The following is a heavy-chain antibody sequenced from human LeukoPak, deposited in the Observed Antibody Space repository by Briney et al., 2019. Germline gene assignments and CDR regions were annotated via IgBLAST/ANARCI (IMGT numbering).Heavy chain of an antibody. V-gene: IGHV3-23*01. Sequence: GGSLRLSCAASGFTFSNCGMSWVRQAPGKGLEWVSDISGSGDFTYYADSVKGRFTISRDKSKKTLYLQMNSLRVEDTAVYYCAKDGARDGYNYPDHWGQGTLVTVSS. CDR2: ISGSGDFT. CDR1: GFTFSNCG. J-gene: IGHJ4*02. CDR3: AKDGARDGYNYPDH. D-gene: IGHD5-24*01.